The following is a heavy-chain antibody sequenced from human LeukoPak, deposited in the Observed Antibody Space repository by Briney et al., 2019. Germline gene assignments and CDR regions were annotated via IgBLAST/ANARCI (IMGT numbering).Heavy chain of an antibody. Sequence: GGSLRLSCAASGFTFSGYPIHWVRQAPGKGLEWVAVISYDGSNKYYADSVKGRFTISRDNSKNTLYLQMNSLRAEDTAVYYCARGGSYYFDYWGQGTLVTVSS. D-gene: IGHD1-26*01. V-gene: IGHV3-30-3*01. J-gene: IGHJ4*02. CDR3: ARGGSYYFDY. CDR1: GFTFSGYP. CDR2: ISYDGSNK.